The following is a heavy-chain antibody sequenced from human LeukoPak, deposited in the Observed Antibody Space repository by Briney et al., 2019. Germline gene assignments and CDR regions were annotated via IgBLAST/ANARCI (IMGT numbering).Heavy chain of an antibody. CDR1: SGSISSYY. J-gene: IGHJ4*02. V-gene: IGHV4-59*01. D-gene: IGHD3-22*01. CDR3: ARESAVITTRYFDY. CDR2: IYYSGST. Sequence: PSETLSLTCTVSSGSISSYYWSWIRQPPGKGLEWIGYIYYSGSTNYNPSLKSRVTISVDTSKNQFSLKLSSVTAAATAVYSCARESAVITTRYFDYWGQGTLVTVSS.